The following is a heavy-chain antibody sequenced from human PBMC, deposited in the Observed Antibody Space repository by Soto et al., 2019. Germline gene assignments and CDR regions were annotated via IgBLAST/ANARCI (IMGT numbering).Heavy chain of an antibody. V-gene: IGHV1-18*04. D-gene: IGHD4-17*01. CDR1: GYTFTSYG. CDR2: ISAYNGNT. J-gene: IGHJ6*02. CDR3: ASIKDYGDYGGYYYGMDV. Sequence: ASVKVSCKASGYTFTSYGISWVRQAPGQGLEWMGWISAYNGNTNYAQKLQGRVTMTTDTSTSTAYMELRSLRSGDTAVYYCASIKDYGDYGGYYYGMDVWRQGTTITVSS.